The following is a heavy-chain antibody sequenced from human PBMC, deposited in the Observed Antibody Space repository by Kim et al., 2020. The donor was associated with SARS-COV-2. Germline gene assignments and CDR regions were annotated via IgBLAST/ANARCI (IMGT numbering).Heavy chain of an antibody. J-gene: IGHJ6*02. D-gene: IGHD2-2*02. CDR2: IYHSGST. CDR3: ARARLIGYCSSTSCYRDYYYGMDV. Sequence: SETLSLTCAVSGGSISSSNWWSWVRQPPGKGLEWIGEIYHSGSTNYNPSLKSRVTISVDKSKNQFSLKLSSVTAADTAVYYCARARLIGYCSSTSCYRDYYYGMDVWGQGTTVTVSS. V-gene: IGHV4-4*02. CDR1: GGSISSSNW.